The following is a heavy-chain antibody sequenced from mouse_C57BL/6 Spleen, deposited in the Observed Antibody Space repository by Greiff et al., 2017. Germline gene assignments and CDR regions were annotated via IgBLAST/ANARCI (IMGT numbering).Heavy chain of an antibody. CDR1: GYTFTDYA. J-gene: IGHJ4*01. V-gene: IGHV1-67*01. Sequence: VNVVESGPELVRPGVSVKISCKGSGYTFTDYAMHWVKQSHAKSLEWIGVISTYYGDASYNQKFKDKATMTVDKSSSTAYMELARLTSEDSSVYDYYAMDYWGQGTSVTVSS. CDR2: ISTYYGDA. CDR3: YAMDY.